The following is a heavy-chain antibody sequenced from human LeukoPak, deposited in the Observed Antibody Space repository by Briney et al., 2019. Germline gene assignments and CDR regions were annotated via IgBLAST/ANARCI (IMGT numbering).Heavy chain of an antibody. J-gene: IGHJ4*02. CDR1: GFTFSSYW. CDR3: ARLGYCSSTSCSVFDY. D-gene: IGHD2-2*01. Sequence: PWGSLRLSCAASGFTFSSYWMSWVRQAPGKGLEWVANIKQDGSEKYYVDSVKGRFTISRDNAKNSLYLQMNSLRAEDTAVYYCARLGYCSSTSCSVFDYWGQGTLVTVSS. CDR2: IKQDGSEK. V-gene: IGHV3-7*01.